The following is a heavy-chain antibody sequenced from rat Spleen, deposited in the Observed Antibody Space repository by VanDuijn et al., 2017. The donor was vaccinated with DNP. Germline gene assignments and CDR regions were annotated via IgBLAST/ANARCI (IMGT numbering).Heavy chain of an antibody. CDR1: GFTFSDYN. V-gene: IGHV5S10*01. J-gene: IGHJ2*01. CDR2: INYDGSST. D-gene: IGHD1-11*01. CDR3: TRPGNSSPYYVDY. Sequence: EVQLVESGGGLVQSGRSLKVSCAASGFTFSDYNMAWVRQAPKKGLEWVATINYDGSSTYYRDSVKGRFTISRNNAESTLYLQMYSLRSEDPATYECTRPGNSSPYYVDYWGQGVMVTVSS.